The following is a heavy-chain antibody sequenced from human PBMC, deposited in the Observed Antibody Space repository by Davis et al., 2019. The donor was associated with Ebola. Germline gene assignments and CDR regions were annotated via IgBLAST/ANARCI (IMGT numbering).Heavy chain of an antibody. CDR3: ARGYSSGAFDI. D-gene: IGHD5-18*01. Sequence: GESLKISCAASGFTFSSYSMNWVRQAPGKGLEWVSVIYSGGSTYYADSVKGRFTISRDNSKNTLYLQMNSLRAEDTAVYYCARGYSSGAFDIWGQGTMVTVSS. V-gene: IGHV3-66*01. CDR2: IYSGGST. J-gene: IGHJ3*02. CDR1: GFTFSSYS.